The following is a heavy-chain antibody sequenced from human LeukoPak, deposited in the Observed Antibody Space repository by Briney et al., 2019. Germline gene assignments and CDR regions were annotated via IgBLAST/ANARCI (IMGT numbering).Heavy chain of an antibody. CDR3: ARGRPHGNDY. D-gene: IGHD4-23*01. CDR2: IASDGSST. CDR1: GFTFSSYW. Sequence: EGSLRLSCAASGFTFSSYWMNWVRQAPGKGLVWVSRIASDGSSTTYADSVKGRFSISRDNAKNTLYLQMNSLRVEDAAVYYCARGRPHGNDYWGQGTLVTVSS. J-gene: IGHJ4*02. V-gene: IGHV3-74*01.